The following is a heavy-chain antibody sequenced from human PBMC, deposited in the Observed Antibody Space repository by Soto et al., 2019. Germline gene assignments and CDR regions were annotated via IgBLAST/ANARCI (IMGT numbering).Heavy chain of an antibody. J-gene: IGHJ4*02. V-gene: IGHV3-23*01. CDR2: ISGSGGST. CDR3: AKDNGDCSSTSCLYYFDY. CDR1: GFPFSSYA. D-gene: IGHD2-2*01. Sequence: GGSLSLSCAASGFPFSSYAMSWVRQAPGKGLEWVSAISGSGGSTYYADSVKGRFTISRDNSKNTLYLQMNSLRAEDTAVYYCAKDNGDCSSTSCLYYFDYWGQGTLVTVSS.